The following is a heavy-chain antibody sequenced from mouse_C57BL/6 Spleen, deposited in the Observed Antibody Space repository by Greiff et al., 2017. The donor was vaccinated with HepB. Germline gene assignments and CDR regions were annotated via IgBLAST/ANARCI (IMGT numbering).Heavy chain of an antibody. V-gene: IGHV3-1*01. Sequence: EVQLQQSGPGMVKPSQSLSLTCTVTGYSITSGYDLHWIRHFPGNKLEWMGYISYSGSTNYNPSLKSRISITHDTSKNHFFLKLNSVTTEDTATYYCARDEGWSAWFAYWGQGTLVTVSA. CDR1: GYSITSGYD. CDR2: ISYSGST. J-gene: IGHJ3*01. D-gene: IGHD2-3*01. CDR3: ARDEGWSAWFAY.